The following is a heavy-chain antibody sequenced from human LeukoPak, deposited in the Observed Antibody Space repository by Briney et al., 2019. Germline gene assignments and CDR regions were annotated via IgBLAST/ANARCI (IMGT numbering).Heavy chain of an antibody. CDR3: ARGTYYYDSSGYYSCYFDY. CDR2: IIPIYGTA. Sequence: ASVKVSCKASGGIFSSYAISWVRQAAGQGLEWMGGIIPIYGTANYVQKFQGRVTITTDESTSTAYIELSSLRSEDTAMYYCARGTYYYDSSGYYSCYFDYWGQGTLVTVSS. V-gene: IGHV1-69*05. CDR1: GGIFSSYA. D-gene: IGHD3-22*01. J-gene: IGHJ4*02.